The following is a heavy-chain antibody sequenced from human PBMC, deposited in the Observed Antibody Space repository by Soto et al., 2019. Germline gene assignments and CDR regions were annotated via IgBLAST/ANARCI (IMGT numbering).Heavy chain of an antibody. D-gene: IGHD6-6*01. CDR3: ARASSVLSRMDV. Sequence: QVQLVQSGAEVKKPGASVKVSCKASGYTLTSYDINWVRQATGQGLEWMGWMNPNTGNTGYAQKFQGRVTMTRDSSISTAYMELSSLSSEDTAVYYCARASSVLSRMDVWGQGTTVTVSS. J-gene: IGHJ6*02. V-gene: IGHV1-8*01. CDR1: GYTLTSYD. CDR2: MNPNTGNT.